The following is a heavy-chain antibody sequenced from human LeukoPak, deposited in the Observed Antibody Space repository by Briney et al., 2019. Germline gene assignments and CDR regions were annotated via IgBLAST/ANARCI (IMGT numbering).Heavy chain of an antibody. CDR3: ARDWFHAIDY. J-gene: IGHJ4*02. D-gene: IGHD2/OR15-2a*01. Sequence: PGGSLRLSCVASGFTFSSHAMSWVRQTPGKGLEWVSAISGTTGSTYYADSVKGRFTISRDKSKNTLYLQMNSLRAEDRALYYCARDWFHAIDYWGQGTLVTVSS. V-gene: IGHV3-23*01. CDR1: GFTFSSHA. CDR2: ISGTTGST.